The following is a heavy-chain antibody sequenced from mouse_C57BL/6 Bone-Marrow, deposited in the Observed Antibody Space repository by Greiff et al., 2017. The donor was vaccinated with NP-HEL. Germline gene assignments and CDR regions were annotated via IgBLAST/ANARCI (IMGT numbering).Heavy chain of an antibody. V-gene: IGHV1-81*01. CDR2: IYPRSGNT. CDR1: GYTFTSYG. J-gene: IGHJ1*03. D-gene: IGHD1-1*01. CDR3: ARERVTTVVRYFDV. Sequence: VQLVESGAELARPGASVKLSCKASGYTFTSYGISWVKQRTGQGLEWIGEIYPRSGNTYYNEKFKGKATLTADKSSSTAYMELRSLTSEDSAVYFCARERVTTVVRYFDVWGTGTTVTVSS.